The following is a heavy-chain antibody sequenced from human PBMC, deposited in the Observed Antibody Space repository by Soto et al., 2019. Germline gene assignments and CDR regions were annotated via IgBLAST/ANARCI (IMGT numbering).Heavy chain of an antibody. CDR1: GGTFSSYA. Sequence: QVQLVQSGAEVKKPGSSVKVSCKASGGTFSSYAISWVRQAPGQGLEWMGGIIPIFGTANYEQKFQGRVTITADESTSTAYMELSSLRSEDTAVYYCAREGVGYCSGGSCENWFDPWGQGTLVTVSS. V-gene: IGHV1-69*01. J-gene: IGHJ5*02. CDR3: AREGVGYCSGGSCENWFDP. D-gene: IGHD2-15*01. CDR2: IIPIFGTA.